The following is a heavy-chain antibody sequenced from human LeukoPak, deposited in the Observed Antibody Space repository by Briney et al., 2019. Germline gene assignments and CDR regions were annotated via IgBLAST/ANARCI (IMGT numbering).Heavy chain of an antibody. CDR2: FDPEDGET. Sequence: GASVKVSCKVSGYTLTELSMHWVRQAPGKGLEWMGGFDPEDGETIYAQKFQGRVTMTTDTSTSTAYMELRSLRSDDTAVYYCARDIQPDAFDIWGQGTMVTVSS. CDR3: ARDIQPDAFDI. V-gene: IGHV1-24*01. D-gene: IGHD5-18*01. J-gene: IGHJ3*02. CDR1: GYTLTELS.